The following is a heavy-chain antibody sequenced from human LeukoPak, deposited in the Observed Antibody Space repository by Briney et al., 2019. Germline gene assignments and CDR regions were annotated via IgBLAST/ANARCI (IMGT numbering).Heavy chain of an antibody. Sequence: PGRSLRLSCAAFGFTFGDYAMHWVRQAPGKGLEWVSGITWNSRNIGYADSVKGRFTISRDNAKNFLYLQMNGLKAEDTALYYCAKRSGGRSAATNSDYYYAMDVWGQGTTVTVSS. CDR3: AKRSGGRSAATNSDYYYAMDV. D-gene: IGHD3-10*01. CDR2: ITWNSRNI. CDR1: GFTFGDYA. V-gene: IGHV3-9*01. J-gene: IGHJ6*01.